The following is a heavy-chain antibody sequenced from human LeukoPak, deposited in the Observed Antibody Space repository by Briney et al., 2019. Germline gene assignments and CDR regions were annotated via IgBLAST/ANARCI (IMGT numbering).Heavy chain of an antibody. CDR3: ARAGYGADAFDI. CDR1: GGSFSGYY. CDR2: IHYSGSA. V-gene: IGHV4-34*01. D-gene: IGHD5-12*01. Sequence: SETLSLTCAVYGGSFSGYYWTWIRQPPGKGLEWIGEIHYSGSATYNPSLKSRVTISVDTSKNQFSLKMKSVTAADTAVYHCARAGYGADAFDIWGQGTMVTVSS. J-gene: IGHJ3*02.